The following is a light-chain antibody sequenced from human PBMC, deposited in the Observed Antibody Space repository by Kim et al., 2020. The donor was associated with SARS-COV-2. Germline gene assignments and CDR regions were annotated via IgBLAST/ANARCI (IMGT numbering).Light chain of an antibody. J-gene: IGKJ4*01. CDR2: DAS. Sequence: EIVLTQSPATLSLSPGERATLSCRASQSVSTYLAWYQQKPGQAPRPLIYDASNRATGIPARFSGSGSGTDFTLTISSLEPEDFAVYYCHHRSDWPLTFGGGTKVEI. V-gene: IGKV3-11*01. CDR1: QSVSTY. CDR3: HHRSDWPLT.